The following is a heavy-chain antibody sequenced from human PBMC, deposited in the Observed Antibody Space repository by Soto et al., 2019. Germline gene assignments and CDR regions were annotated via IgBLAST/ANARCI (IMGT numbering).Heavy chain of an antibody. D-gene: IGHD4-17*01. Sequence: QVQLVESGGGEVQPGRSLTISCAASGFTFSTYGMHWVRQTPGKGLEWVAVISYDGTNKFYSDSVKGRFTISRDNFKXXXXXXXXXXXXXXXXXXXXXKXLQSYGDYDYYCYGMDVWGLGTRVTVSS. J-gene: IGHJ6*02. CDR1: GFTFSTYG. CDR2: ISYDGTNK. CDR3: XKXLQSYGDYDYYCYGMDV. V-gene: IGHV3-30*03.